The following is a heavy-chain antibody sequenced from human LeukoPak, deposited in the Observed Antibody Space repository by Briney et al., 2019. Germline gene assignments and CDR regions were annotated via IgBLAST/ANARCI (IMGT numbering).Heavy chain of an antibody. V-gene: IGHV1-46*01. CDR2: INPSGGST. Sequence: GASVKVSCKASGYTFTSYYMHWVRQAPGQGLEWMGIINPSGGSTSYAQKFQGRVTMTRDTSISTAYMELSRLRSDDTAVYYCARGGKLGYCSGGSCYWYYFDYWGQGTLVTVSS. CDR1: GYTFTSYY. D-gene: IGHD2-15*01. J-gene: IGHJ4*02. CDR3: ARGGKLGYCSGGSCYWYYFDY.